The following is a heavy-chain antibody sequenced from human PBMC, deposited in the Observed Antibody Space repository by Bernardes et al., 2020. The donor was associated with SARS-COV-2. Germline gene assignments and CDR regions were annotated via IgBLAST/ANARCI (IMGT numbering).Heavy chain of an antibody. CDR2: MNPNSDNT. V-gene: IGHV1-8*01. CDR1: GYTFTSYD. J-gene: IGHJ6*02. D-gene: IGHD5-12*01. CDR3: ARGRGWLQISRNYGLDV. Sequence: ASVKVSCKASGYTFTSYDINWVRLATGQGLEWMGWMNPNSDNTGYAQKFQGRVTMTRNTAISTAYMELSSLRSEDTAVYYCARGRGWLQISRNYGLDVWGQGTTVTVSS.